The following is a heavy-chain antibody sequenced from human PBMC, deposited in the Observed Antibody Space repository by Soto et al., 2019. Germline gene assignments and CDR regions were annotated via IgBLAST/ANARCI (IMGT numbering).Heavy chain of an antibody. CDR3: ARVLYYGSGSYSPYGMEV. CDR1: GVSFNNNG. V-gene: IGHV1-69*01. J-gene: IGHJ6*02. Sequence: QVQLVQSGAEVKKPGSSVKVSCKTSGVSFNNNGIGWVRQAPGHGLEWIGGVSPPVRTSNYAQKCQGRISQTADASTGTVNMELSSLTSEDTAQYYCARVLYYGSGSYSPYGMEVWGQGTTVTVSS. D-gene: IGHD3-10*01. CDR2: VSPPVRTS.